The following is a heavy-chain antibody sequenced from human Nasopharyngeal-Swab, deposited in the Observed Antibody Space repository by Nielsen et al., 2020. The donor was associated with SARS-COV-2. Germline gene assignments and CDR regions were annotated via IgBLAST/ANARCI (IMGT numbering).Heavy chain of an antibody. Sequence: WIRQPPGKGLVWVSRIPRAGSLTSYADSVKGRFTISRDNAKNTLYLQMNSLRAEDTAVYYCTRGANGYNFGYYYYGMDVWGQGTTVTVSS. V-gene: IGHV3-74*01. CDR2: IPRAGSLT. D-gene: IGHD5-24*01. CDR3: TRGANGYNFGYYYYGMDV. J-gene: IGHJ6*02.